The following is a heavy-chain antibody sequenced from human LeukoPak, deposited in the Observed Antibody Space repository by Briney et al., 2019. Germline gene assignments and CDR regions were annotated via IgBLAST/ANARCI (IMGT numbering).Heavy chain of an antibody. CDR1: GNYW. CDR3: ASAAPIYYDSSAYNWRGLGY. V-gene: IGHV3-74*01. J-gene: IGHJ4*02. D-gene: IGHD3-22*01. CDR2: INSDGSWT. Sequence: GRSLRLSCAASGNYWMHWVRQAPGKGLVWVSHINSDGSWTSYADSVKGRFTISRDNAKNSLYLQMNSLRAEDTAVYYCASAAPIYYDSSAYNWRGLGYWGQGTLVTVSS.